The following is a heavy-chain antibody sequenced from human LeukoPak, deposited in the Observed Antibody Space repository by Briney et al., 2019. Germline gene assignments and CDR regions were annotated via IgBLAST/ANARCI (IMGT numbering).Heavy chain of an antibody. CDR2: IYYSGST. CDR1: GGSISSSSYY. D-gene: IGHD3-22*01. CDR3: ARPYYDSSGYYQICYFDY. J-gene: IGHJ4*02. V-gene: IGHV4-39*01. Sequence: SETLSLTCTVSGGSISSSSYYWGWIRQPPGNGLEWIGSIYYSGSTYYNPSLKSRVTVSVDTSKNQFSLNLSSVAAADTVVYYWARPYYDSSGYYQICYFDYWGQGTLVTVSS.